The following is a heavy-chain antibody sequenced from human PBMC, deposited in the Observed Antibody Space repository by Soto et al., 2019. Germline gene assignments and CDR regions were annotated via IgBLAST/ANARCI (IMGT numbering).Heavy chain of an antibody. J-gene: IGHJ6*02. CDR3: ARQNYYSGMDV. CDR1: GYTFTSYF. V-gene: IGHV1-18*01. Sequence: ASVKVSCKASGYTFTSYFITWVRQAPGQGLEWMGWISAYNGNTNYAQMLQGRVTMTTDTSTATAYMEMTSLRSDDTAVYYCARQNYYSGMDVWGQGTTVTVSS. CDR2: ISAYNGNT.